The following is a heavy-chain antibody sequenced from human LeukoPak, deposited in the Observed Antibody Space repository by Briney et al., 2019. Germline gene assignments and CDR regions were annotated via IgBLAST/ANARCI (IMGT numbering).Heavy chain of an antibody. CDR1: GGSINSSSYY. V-gene: IGHV4-39*07. CDR2: IFYGGST. CDR3: ARDEWFDP. Sequence: SETLSLTCTVSGGSINSSSYYWGWIRQSPGKGLEWIGNIFYGGSTYYNPSLKSRVTISVDTSKNQFSLKLSSVTAADTAVYYCARDEWFDPWGQGTLVTVSS. J-gene: IGHJ5*02.